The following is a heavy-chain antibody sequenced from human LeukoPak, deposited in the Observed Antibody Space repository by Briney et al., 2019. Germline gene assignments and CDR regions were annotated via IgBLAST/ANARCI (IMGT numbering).Heavy chain of an antibody. D-gene: IGHD2-2*01. Sequence: GGSLRLSCAASEFTFSHYSMNWVRQAPGKGLEWVSSISSSSSYIYYANSVKGRFTISRDNAKNSLYLQMNSLRAEDTAAYYCARASCSSSSCSAYYFDYWGQGTLVTVSS. V-gene: IGHV3-21*01. CDR3: ARASCSSSSCSAYYFDY. J-gene: IGHJ4*02. CDR1: EFTFSHYS. CDR2: ISSSSSYI.